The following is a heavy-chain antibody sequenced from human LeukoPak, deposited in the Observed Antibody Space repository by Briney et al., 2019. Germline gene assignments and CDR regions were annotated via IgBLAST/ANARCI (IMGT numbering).Heavy chain of an antibody. CDR2: IYYSGST. Sequence: KPSETLSHTCAVSGGSLSSYYWSWIRQPPGKGLGWIGEIYYSGSTNYNPSLKSRVTISVDTSKNQFSLKLSSVTAADTAVYYCARDIYYYGSGSYLDYWGQGTLVTVSS. D-gene: IGHD3-10*01. V-gene: IGHV4-59*01. CDR1: GGSLSSYY. CDR3: ARDIYYYGSGSYLDY. J-gene: IGHJ4*02.